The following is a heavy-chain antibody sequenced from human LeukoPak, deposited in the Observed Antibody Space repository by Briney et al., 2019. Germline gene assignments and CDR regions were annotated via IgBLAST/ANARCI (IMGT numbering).Heavy chain of an antibody. D-gene: IGHD3-3*01. CDR2: INHSGST. Sequence: SETLSLTCAVYGGSFSGYYWTWIRQAPGKGLEWIGEINHSGSTNYNPSLKSRVTISVDTSKNQFSLKLSSVTAADTAVYYCATAAGYYDFWSGYYSYYYYYYMDVWGKGTTVTVSS. V-gene: IGHV4-34*01. J-gene: IGHJ6*03. CDR3: ATAAGYYDFWSGYYSYYYYYYMDV. CDR1: GGSFSGYY.